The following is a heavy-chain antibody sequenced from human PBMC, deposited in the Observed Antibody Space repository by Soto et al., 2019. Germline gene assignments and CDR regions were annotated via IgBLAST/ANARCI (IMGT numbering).Heavy chain of an antibody. Sequence: PSKTLSITCTVSGGAVSSGTYYWSWIRQPPGKGLEWIGHIYFTGSTNYNPSLKSRVTMSLDTSRNQFSLKLSSVTAADTAVYYCSRRPPTAQSFDSWGPGPLVTVSS. D-gene: IGHD5-18*01. V-gene: IGHV4-61*01. CDR1: GGAVSSGTYY. CDR3: SRRPPTAQSFDS. J-gene: IGHJ5*01. CDR2: IYFTGST.